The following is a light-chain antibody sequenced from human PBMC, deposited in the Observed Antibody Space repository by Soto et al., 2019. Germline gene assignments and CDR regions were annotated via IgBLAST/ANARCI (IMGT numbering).Light chain of an antibody. Sequence: DIVMTQSPDSLAVSLGERATINCKSSQSVLYSSNNKNYLAWYQQRPGQPPKLLIYWASTRESGVPDRFSGSXSGTDXTLTIXSLQAEDVAVYYCQQYESTPPTFGQGTKLEIK. CDR3: QQYESTPPT. J-gene: IGKJ2*01. CDR2: WAS. CDR1: QSVLYSSNNKNY. V-gene: IGKV4-1*01.